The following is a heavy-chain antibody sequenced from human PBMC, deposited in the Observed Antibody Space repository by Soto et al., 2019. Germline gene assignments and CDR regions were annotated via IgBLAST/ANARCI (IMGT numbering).Heavy chain of an antibody. Sequence: GGSLILSWAASGFPFSSYVMSWVSPAPGKGLGWVSAISGSGGSTYYADSVKGRFTISRDNSKNTLYLQMNSLRAEDTAVYYCAKRAPYYDILTGYYFDYWGQGTLVTVSS. V-gene: IGHV3-23*01. CDR3: AKRAPYYDILTGYYFDY. D-gene: IGHD3-9*01. CDR2: ISGSGGST. J-gene: IGHJ4*02. CDR1: GFPFSSYV.